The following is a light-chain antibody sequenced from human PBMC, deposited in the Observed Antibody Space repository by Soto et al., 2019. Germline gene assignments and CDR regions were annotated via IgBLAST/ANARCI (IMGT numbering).Light chain of an antibody. CDR3: MQALQTPFT. J-gene: IGKJ3*01. CDR2: LGS. Sequence: DIVMTQSPLSMPVTPGEPASISCRYSQSLLHSNGYNYLDWYLQKTGQSPQLLIYLGSNRASGVPDRFSGSGSGTDFTLKISRVEAEDVGVYYCMQALQTPFTFGPGTKVDIK. V-gene: IGKV2-28*01. CDR1: QSLLHSNGYNY.